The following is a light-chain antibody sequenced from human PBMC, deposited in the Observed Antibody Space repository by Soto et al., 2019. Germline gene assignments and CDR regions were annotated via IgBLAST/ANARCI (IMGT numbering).Light chain of an antibody. J-gene: IGKJ2*01. V-gene: IGKV3-20*01. CDR2: GAS. CDR3: HRYGGSPPYT. Sequence: VLTQSPGSLSLSPGERATLSCRASQSVSSNYLAWYQKKPGQAPRLLIYGASSRAIGISDRFSGSGSATDFTLTVSIREPEDVAVSYCHRYGGSPPYTFGQGTKLEIK. CDR1: QSVSSNY.